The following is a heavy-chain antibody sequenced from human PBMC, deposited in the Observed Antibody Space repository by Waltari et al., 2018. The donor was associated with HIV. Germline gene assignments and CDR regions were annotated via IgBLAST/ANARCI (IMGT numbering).Heavy chain of an antibody. J-gene: IGHJ4*02. D-gene: IGHD6-6*01. V-gene: IGHV3-15*01. CDR1: GFTFSHAW. CDR3: TTGQSIAARLYFDY. CDR2: IKSKTYGGTT. Sequence: EVQLVESGGVLVKPGGSLRLACAASGFTFSHAWMSWVRKAPGKGLEWVGRIKSKTYGGTTDYAAPVKGRFTISRDDSKNTLYLQMNSLKTEDTAVYYCTTGQSIAARLYFDYWGQGTLVTVSS.